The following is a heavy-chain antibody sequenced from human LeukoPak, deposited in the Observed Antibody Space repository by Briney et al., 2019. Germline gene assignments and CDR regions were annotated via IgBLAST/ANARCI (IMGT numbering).Heavy chain of an antibody. D-gene: IGHD2-15*01. CDR2: ISSSGSGGNT. J-gene: IGHJ4*02. CDR1: GVTLSSYA. V-gene: IGHV3-23*01. CDR3: AKDPSLGDCSGGSCYPPDF. Sequence: TGGSLRLSCAASGVTLSSYAMSWARQAPGKGLEWVSGISSSGSGGNTYYADSVKGRFTISRDTSKNTLYLQMNSLRVEDTAVYYCAKDPSLGDCSGGSCYPPDFWGQGTLVTVSS.